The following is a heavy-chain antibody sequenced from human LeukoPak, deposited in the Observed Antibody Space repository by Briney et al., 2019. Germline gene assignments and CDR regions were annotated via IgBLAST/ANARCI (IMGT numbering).Heavy chain of an antibody. CDR2: IYTTGAT. Sequence: PSETLSLTCSVSGGSVTSSYWSWIRQPPGKGPEWIGYIYTTGATNYNPSLKGRVTISVDRSKNHFSLQLSSVTAADTAVYYCARHDSWYYFGLGTSYRWFDPWGQGTLVTVSS. V-gene: IGHV4-4*09. D-gene: IGHD3-10*01. CDR1: GGSVTSSY. CDR3: ARHDSWYYFGLGTSYRWFDP. J-gene: IGHJ5*02.